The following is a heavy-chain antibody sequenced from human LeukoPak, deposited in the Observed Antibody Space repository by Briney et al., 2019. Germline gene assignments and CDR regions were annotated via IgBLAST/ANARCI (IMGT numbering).Heavy chain of an antibody. D-gene: IGHD3-22*01. CDR2: SGTDGDT. CDR3: ATKTPGNYPYDY. J-gene: IGHJ4*02. V-gene: IGHV3-23*01. CDR1: GFTFTSAP. Sequence: PGGSLRLSCVLSGFTFTSAPMNWVRQAPGKGLEWVSTSGTDGDTYYADSVKGRFNISRDNSKNTVHLQMTSLRVEDTAVYYCATKTPGNYPYDYWGQGTLVIVSP.